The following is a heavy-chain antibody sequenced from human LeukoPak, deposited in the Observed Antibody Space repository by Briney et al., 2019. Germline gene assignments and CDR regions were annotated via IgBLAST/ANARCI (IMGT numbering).Heavy chain of an antibody. D-gene: IGHD6-19*01. V-gene: IGHV3-23*01. CDR1: GFTFSSYG. J-gene: IGHJ6*03. CDR2: ISGSGGST. CDR3: AKATQYSSGWYILTERKDHYYYYMDV. Sequence: GGSLRLSCAASGFTFSSYGMSWVRRAPGKGLELVSAISGSGGSTYYADSVKGRFTISRDNSKNTLYLQMNILRAGDKAVYYCAKATQYSSGWYILTERKDHYYYYMDVWGKGTTVTISS.